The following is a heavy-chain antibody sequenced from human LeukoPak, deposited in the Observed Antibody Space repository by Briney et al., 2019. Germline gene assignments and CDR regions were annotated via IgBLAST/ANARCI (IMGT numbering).Heavy chain of an antibody. D-gene: IGHD3-3*01. Sequence: SVKVSCKASGGTFSSYAISWVRQAPGQGLEWMGRIIPILGIANYAQKFQGRVTITADKSTSTAYMELSSLRSEDTAVYYCARVRFLEWLLTPWGQGTLVTVSS. J-gene: IGHJ4*02. CDR1: GGTFSSYA. CDR3: ARVRFLEWLLTP. CDR2: IIPILGIA. V-gene: IGHV1-69*04.